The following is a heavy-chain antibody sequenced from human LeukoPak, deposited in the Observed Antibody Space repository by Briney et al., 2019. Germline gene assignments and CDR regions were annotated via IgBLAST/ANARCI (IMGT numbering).Heavy chain of an antibody. Sequence: PGGSLRLSCAASGFTFSSYWMSWVRQAPGKGLEWVANIKQDGSEKYYVDSVKGRFTISRDNAKNSLYLQMNSLRAEDTAVYYCARVREDIVVVPAVSSPDYWGQGTLVTVSS. J-gene: IGHJ4*02. CDR1: GFTFSSYW. CDR2: IKQDGSEK. CDR3: ARVREDIVVVPAVSSPDY. V-gene: IGHV3-7*01. D-gene: IGHD2-2*01.